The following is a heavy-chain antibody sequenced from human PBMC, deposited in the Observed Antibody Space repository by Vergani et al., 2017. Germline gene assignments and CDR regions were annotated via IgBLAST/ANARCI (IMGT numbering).Heavy chain of an antibody. CDR1: GGSISSGSYY. V-gene: IGHV4-61*02. D-gene: IGHD1-7*01. Sequence: QVQLQESGPGLVKPSQTLSLTCTVSGGSISSGSYYWSWIRQPAGKGLEWIGRISTSGSTNYNPALKSRVTISVDTSKNQFSLKLSSVTAADTAVYYCARGLTGTRGDYWGQGTLVTVSS. CDR2: ISTSGST. J-gene: IGHJ4*02. CDR3: ARGLTGTRGDY.